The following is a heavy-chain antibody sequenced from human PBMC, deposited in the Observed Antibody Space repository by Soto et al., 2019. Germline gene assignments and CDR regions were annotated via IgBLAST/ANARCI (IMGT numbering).Heavy chain of an antibody. CDR2: IYTTGSS. CDR1: GDSTSTYS. V-gene: IGHV4-4*07. CDR3: AGAAYNYGPFDS. D-gene: IGHD5-18*01. J-gene: IGHJ4*02. Sequence: SETLSLTCTFSGDSTSTYSWNWIRQPAGKGLEWIGRIYTTGSSNYNPSLESRIAISVDTSENQFFLKLSSVTAADTAVYYCAGAAYNYGPFDSWGQGTLVTVSS.